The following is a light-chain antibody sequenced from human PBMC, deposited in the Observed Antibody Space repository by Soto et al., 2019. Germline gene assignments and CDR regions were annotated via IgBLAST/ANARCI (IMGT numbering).Light chain of an antibody. Sequence: EIVLTQSPGTLSLSPGERATLSCRASQSFSSNSLAWYQQKPGQAPRLLIYGASTRATGIPARFSGSGSGTEFTLTISSLQSEDFAVYYCQQYNNWPPITFGQGTRLEIK. V-gene: IGKV3-15*01. J-gene: IGKJ5*01. CDR2: GAS. CDR3: QQYNNWPPIT. CDR1: QSFSSN.